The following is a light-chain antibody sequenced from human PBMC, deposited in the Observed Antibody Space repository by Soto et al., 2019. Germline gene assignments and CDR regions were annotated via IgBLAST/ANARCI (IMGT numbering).Light chain of an antibody. J-gene: IGKJ1*01. CDR2: DAS. V-gene: IGKV3-15*01. CDR3: QQYNNWPRT. CDR1: QSVSSN. Sequence: EIVMTQSPATLSVSPGERATLSCRASQSVSSNLAWYQQKPGQAPGLLVYDASTRATGIPARFSGSGSGTEFTLTISSLQSEDFAVFYCQQYNNWPRTFGQGTKVEFK.